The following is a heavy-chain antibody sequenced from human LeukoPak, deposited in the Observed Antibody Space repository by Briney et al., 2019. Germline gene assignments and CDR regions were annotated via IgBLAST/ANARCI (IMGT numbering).Heavy chain of an antibody. V-gene: IGHV4-39*01. Sequence: SETLSLTCTVSGGSISSSSYYWGWIRQPPGKGLEWIGSIYYSGSTYYNPSLKSRVTISVDTSKNQFSLKLTSVTAADTAVYYCARGGHDYVWGSYRSHYYYMDVWGKGTTVTVSS. D-gene: IGHD3-16*02. CDR2: IYYSGST. CDR1: GGSISSSSYY. J-gene: IGHJ6*03. CDR3: ARGGHDYVWGSYRSHYYYMDV.